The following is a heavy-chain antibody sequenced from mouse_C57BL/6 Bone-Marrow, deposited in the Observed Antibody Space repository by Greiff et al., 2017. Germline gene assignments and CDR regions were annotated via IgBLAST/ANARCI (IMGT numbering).Heavy chain of an antibody. CDR3: ARGLYWYFDV. J-gene: IGHJ1*03. Sequence: QVQLQQPGAELVKPGASVKMSCKASGYTFTSYWITWVKQRPGQGLEWIGDIYPGSGSTNYNEKFKSKATLTVDTSSSTAYMQLSSLTSEDSAIYYCARGLYWYFDVWGTGTTVTVSS. D-gene: IGHD3-3*01. CDR1: GYTFTSYW. CDR2: IYPGSGST. V-gene: IGHV1-55*01.